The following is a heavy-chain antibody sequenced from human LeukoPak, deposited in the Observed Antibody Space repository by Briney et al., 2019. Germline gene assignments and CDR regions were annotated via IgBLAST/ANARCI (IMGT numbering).Heavy chain of an antibody. CDR1: GYTFTCYY. V-gene: IGHV1-2*02. J-gene: IGHJ4*02. D-gene: IGHD4-17*01. CDR3: ATLTTVHPFDY. Sequence: ASVKVSCKASGYTFTCYYMHWVRQAPGQGVEWMGWINPNSGGTNHAQKFQGRVTMTRDTSISTAYMELSRLRSDDTAVYYCATLTTVHPFDYWGQGTLVTVSS. CDR2: INPNSGGT.